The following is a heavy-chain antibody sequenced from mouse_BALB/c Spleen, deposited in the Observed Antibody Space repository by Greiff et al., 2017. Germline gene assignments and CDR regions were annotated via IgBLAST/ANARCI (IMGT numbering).Heavy chain of an antibody. CDR3: ARLGALDYAMDY. Sequence: DVQLQESGPGLVKPSQSLSLTCTVTGYSITSDYAWNWIRQFPGNKLEWMGYISYSGSTSYNPSLKSRISITRDTSKNQFFLQLNSVTTEDTATYYCARLGALDYAMDYWGQGTSVTVSS. V-gene: IGHV3-2*02. D-gene: IGHD3-3*01. J-gene: IGHJ4*01. CDR1: GYSITSDYA. CDR2: ISYSGST.